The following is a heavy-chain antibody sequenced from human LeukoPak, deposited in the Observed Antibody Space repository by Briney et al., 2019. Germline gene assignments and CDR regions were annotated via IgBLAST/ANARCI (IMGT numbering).Heavy chain of an antibody. CDR2: ISAYNGNT. CDR1: GYTFTSYA. Sequence: ASVKVSCKASGYTFTSYAMNWVRQAPGQGLEWMGWISAYNGNTNYAQKLQGRVTMTTDTSTSTAYMELRSLRSDDTAVYYCARGKPVVVVAATSYYYYMDVWGKGTTVTISS. CDR3: ARGKPVVVVAATSYYYYMDV. D-gene: IGHD2-15*01. V-gene: IGHV1-18*01. J-gene: IGHJ6*03.